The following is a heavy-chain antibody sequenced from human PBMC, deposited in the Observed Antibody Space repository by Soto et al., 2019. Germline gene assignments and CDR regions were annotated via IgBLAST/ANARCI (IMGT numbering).Heavy chain of an antibody. CDR3: TRGDY. J-gene: IGHJ4*02. V-gene: IGHV4-31*03. Sequence: QVQRQESGPGLVKPSQTLSLTCTVSGDSMTTVGYYWTWIRQHPGQGLEWIGFISYSGSTYYSSSLKGRVAISADTSKNQFSLKLNSVTAADTAVYYCTRGDYWGQGTLVTVSS. CDR1: GDSMTTVGYY. CDR2: ISYSGST.